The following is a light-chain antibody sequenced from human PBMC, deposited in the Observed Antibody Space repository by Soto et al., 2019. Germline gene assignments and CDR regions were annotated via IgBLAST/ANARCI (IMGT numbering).Light chain of an antibody. J-gene: IGKJ4*01. CDR3: MQALQTPLT. CDR2: LGS. CDR1: QTLLFSNGYTY. V-gene: IGKV2-28*01. Sequence: DIVMTQSPLSLPVTPGEPASISCSSSQTLLFSNGYTYLDWYLQKPGQSPQLLIYLGSHRASGVPERFSGSGSGTDFTLKISRVEAEDVGIYYCMQALQTPLTFGGGTKVEIK.